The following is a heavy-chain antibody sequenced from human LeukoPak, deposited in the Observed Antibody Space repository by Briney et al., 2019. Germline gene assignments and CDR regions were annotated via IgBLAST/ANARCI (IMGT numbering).Heavy chain of an antibody. CDR3: ARGPTHDYYDSSGYYLYY. V-gene: IGHV1-69*06. CDR1: GGTFSSYA. D-gene: IGHD3-22*01. CDR2: IIPIFGTA. Sequence: ASVKVSCKASGGTFSSYAISWVRQAPGQGLEWMGGIIPIFGTANYAQKFQGRVTITADKSTSTAYMELSSLRSEDTAVYYCARGPTHDYYDSSGYYLYYWGQGTLVTVSS. J-gene: IGHJ4*02.